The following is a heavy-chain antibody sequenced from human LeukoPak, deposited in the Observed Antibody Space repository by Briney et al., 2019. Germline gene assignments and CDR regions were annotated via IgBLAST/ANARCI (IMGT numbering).Heavy chain of an antibody. CDR3: ARTSWGVSGTVSLFDY. J-gene: IGHJ4*02. V-gene: IGHV4-59*01. Sequence: SETLSLTCTVSGGSISSYYWSWIRQPPGKGLEWMGYIYYSGSTNYHPTLKSRVTISVDTSKNQFSLKLSSVTAADTAVYYCARTSWGVSGTVSLFDYWGQGTLVTVSS. D-gene: IGHD6-13*01. CDR2: IYYSGST. CDR1: GGSISSYY.